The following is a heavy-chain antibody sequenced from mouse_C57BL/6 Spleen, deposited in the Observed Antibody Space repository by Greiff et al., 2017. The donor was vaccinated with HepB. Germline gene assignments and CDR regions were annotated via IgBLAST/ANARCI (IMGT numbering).Heavy chain of an antibody. J-gene: IGHJ3*01. CDR1: GYAFSSSW. D-gene: IGHD3-3*01. CDR3: ARGGTNPWFAY. Sequence: VQLQQSGPELVKPGASVKISCKASGYAFSSSWMNWVKQRPGKGLEWIGRIYPGDGDTNYNGKFKGKATLTADKSSSTAYMQLSSLTSEDSAVYFCARGGTNPWFAYWGQGTLVTVSA. CDR2: IYPGDGDT. V-gene: IGHV1-82*01.